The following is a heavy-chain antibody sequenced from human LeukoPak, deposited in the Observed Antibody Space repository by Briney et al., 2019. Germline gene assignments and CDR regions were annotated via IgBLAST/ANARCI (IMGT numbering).Heavy chain of an antibody. J-gene: IGHJ3*02. CDR3: ARHTTTDAFDI. V-gene: IGHV5-51*01. Sequence: GESLKISCKGSGYSFTNYWIGWVRQMPGKGLEWMGIIYPGDSDTRYGPSLQGQVTISADKSISTAYLQWSSLRASDTAMYYCARHTTTDAFDIWGQGTMVTVSS. CDR2: IYPGDSDT. D-gene: IGHD1-14*01. CDR1: GYSFTNYW.